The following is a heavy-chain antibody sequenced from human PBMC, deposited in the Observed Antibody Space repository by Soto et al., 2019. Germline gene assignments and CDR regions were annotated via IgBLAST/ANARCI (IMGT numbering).Heavy chain of an antibody. CDR1: GFSLSTSGVG. D-gene: IGHD2-21*01. J-gene: IGHJ6*02. Sequence: QITLKESGPPLMKPTQNLTLTCTFSGFSLSTSGVGVGWIRQPPGKALEWLALIYWDDDKRYSPSLKSRLTITKFTSKNHVFLTMTYMDPLNTTTYYSAHYSPLYYIAMDFWGQGTTVTVSS. CDR3: AHYSPLYYIAMDF. V-gene: IGHV2-5*02. CDR2: IYWDDDK.